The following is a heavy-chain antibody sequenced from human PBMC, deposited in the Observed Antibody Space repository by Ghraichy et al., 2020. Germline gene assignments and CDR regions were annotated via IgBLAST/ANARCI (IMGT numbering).Heavy chain of an antibody. D-gene: IGHD4/OR15-4a*01. V-gene: IGHV3-23*01. CDR3: VRDTCASSSCQFVS. Sequence: GGSLRLSCAASGFTFSSYGMSWVRQAPGKGLEWVSAVTGSGGSTYYADSVKGRLTISRDNSKNTLYLQMNSLRAEDTAVYYCVRDTCASSSCQFVSWGQGALVTVSS. J-gene: IGHJ4*02. CDR1: GFTFSSYG. CDR2: VTGSGGST.